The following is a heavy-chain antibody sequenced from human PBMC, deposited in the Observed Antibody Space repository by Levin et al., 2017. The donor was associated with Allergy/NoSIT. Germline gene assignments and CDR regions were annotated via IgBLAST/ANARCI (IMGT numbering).Heavy chain of an antibody. Sequence: QSGGSLRLSCAASGFTFSTYAMSWVRQAPGKGLEWVSAISASGGSTYYADSVKGRFTISRDNSKNTLYLQMNSLRAEDTAVYYCAQNYYDSSGYYPLGYYWGQGTLVTVSS. CDR3: AQNYYDSSGYYPLGYY. V-gene: IGHV3-23*01. D-gene: IGHD3-22*01. CDR2: ISASGGST. J-gene: IGHJ4*02. CDR1: GFTFSTYA.